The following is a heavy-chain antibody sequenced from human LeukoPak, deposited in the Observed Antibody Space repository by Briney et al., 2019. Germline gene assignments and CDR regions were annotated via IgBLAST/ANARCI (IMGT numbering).Heavy chain of an antibody. V-gene: IGHV1-18*01. D-gene: IGHD4/OR15-4a*01. Sequence: ASVKVSCKASGYTFTSYGISWVRQAPGQGLEWMGWISAYNGNTNYAQKLQGRVTMTTDTSTSTAYMELRSLRSDDTAVYYCARDSTIRNYYYGMDVWSQGTTVTVSS. CDR2: ISAYNGNT. CDR1: GYTFTSYG. J-gene: IGHJ6*02. CDR3: ARDSTIRNYYYGMDV.